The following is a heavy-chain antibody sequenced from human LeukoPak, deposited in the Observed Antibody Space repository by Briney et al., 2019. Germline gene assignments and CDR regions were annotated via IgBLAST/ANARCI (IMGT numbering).Heavy chain of an antibody. Sequence: PSETLSLTCTVSGGSISSSSYFWDWIRQPPGKGLEWIGSIFHTGITYYNPSLRSRVTMSLDTSKNQFSLKLSSVTAADTAVYYCARLNWAAAGTYFDYWGQGTLVTVSS. D-gene: IGHD6-13*01. V-gene: IGHV4-39*07. CDR2: IFHTGIT. CDR3: ARLNWAAAGTYFDY. J-gene: IGHJ4*02. CDR1: GGSISSSSYF.